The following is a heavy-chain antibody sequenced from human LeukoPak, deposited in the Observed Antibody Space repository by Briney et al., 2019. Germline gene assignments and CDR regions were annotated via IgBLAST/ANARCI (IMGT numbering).Heavy chain of an antibody. D-gene: IGHD3-16*02. CDR2: ISGSGGGT. CDR3: ARANYAYVWGTYRYTHIDY. J-gene: IGHJ4*02. CDR1: GFTFGTYA. Sequence: GGSLRLSCAASGFTFGTYAMSWVRQAPGKGLEWVSGISGSGGGTYFADSVKGRFTISRDNSKNTLYLQMNSLRAEDTAVFYCARANYAYVWGTYRYTHIDYWGQGTLVTVSS. V-gene: IGHV3-23*01.